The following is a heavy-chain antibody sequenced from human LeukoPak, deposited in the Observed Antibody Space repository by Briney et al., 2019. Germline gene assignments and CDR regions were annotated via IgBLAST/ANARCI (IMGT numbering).Heavy chain of an antibody. J-gene: IGHJ4*02. CDR1: GFTFSSYE. D-gene: IGHD5-18*01. CDR2: IDSGSSI. V-gene: IGHV3-48*03. Sequence: PGGSLRLSCAASGFTFSSYEMNWVRQAPGKGLGWVSYIDSGSSIYYADSVKGRFTISRDNAKNSLYLQMNSLRAEDTAVYYCARARFGYGTLFDYWGQGTLVTVSS. CDR3: ARARFGYGTLFDY.